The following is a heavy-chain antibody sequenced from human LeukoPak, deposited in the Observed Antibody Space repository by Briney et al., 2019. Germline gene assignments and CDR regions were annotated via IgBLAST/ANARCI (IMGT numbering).Heavy chain of an antibody. CDR3: ARLRTVVTPFDY. CDR2: IYYSGST. D-gene: IGHD4-23*01. V-gene: IGHV4-39*01. J-gene: IGHJ4*02. Sequence: PSETLSLTCTVSGGSISSSSYYWGWIRQPPGKGLEWIGSIYYSGSTYYNPSLKSRVTISVDTSKNQFSLKLSSVTAADTAVYYCARLRTVVTPFDYWGQGTLVTVSS. CDR1: GGSISSSSYY.